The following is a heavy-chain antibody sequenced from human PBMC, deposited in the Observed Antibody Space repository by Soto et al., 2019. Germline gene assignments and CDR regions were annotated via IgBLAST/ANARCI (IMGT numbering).Heavy chain of an antibody. D-gene: IGHD2-15*01. CDR2: ISSSSSTI. V-gene: IGHV3-48*01. CDR1: GFTFSSYS. CDR3: SRTFYYCNGCSCKSNLFAS. J-gene: IGHJ1*01. Sequence: GGSLRLSCAASGFTFSSYSMNWVRQAPGKGLEWVSYISSSSSTIYYADSVKGRFTISRDNAKNSLYLQMNSLRAEDTAVYYCSRTFYYCNGCSCKSNLFASWGQGTLVTVSS.